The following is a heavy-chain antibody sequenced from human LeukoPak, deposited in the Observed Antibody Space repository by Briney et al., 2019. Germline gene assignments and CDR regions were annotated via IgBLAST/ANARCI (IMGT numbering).Heavy chain of an antibody. CDR3: AKRDYCSSTSCHDAFDI. D-gene: IGHD2-2*01. Sequence: PGGSLRLSCAASGFTFSNAWMNWVRQAPGKGLEWVSAISGSGGGTYYADSVKGRFTISRDNSKNTLYLQMNSLRAEDTAVYYCAKRDYCSSTSCHDAFDIWGQGTMVTVSS. CDR1: GFTFSNAW. J-gene: IGHJ3*02. CDR2: ISGSGGGT. V-gene: IGHV3-23*01.